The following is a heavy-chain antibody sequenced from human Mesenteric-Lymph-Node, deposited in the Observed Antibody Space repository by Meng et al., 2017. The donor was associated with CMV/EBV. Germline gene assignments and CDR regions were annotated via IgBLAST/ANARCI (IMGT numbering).Heavy chain of an antibody. J-gene: IGHJ5*02. V-gene: IGHV4-39*07. CDR1: DGSISSSNYY. Sequence: WGSLRLSCTVSDGSISSSNYYWGWISQPPGRGLEWIGTIYYSGRTYYNPSLKSRVTISVDTSKNQFSLRLSSVTAADTAVYYCARDGDFWSGYPWGQGTLVTVSS. D-gene: IGHD3-3*01. CDR3: ARDGDFWSGYP. CDR2: IYYSGRT.